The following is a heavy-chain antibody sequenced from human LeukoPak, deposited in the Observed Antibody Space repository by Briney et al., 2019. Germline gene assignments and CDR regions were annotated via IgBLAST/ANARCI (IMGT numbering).Heavy chain of an antibody. D-gene: IGHD6-19*01. V-gene: IGHV3-30*04. CDR2: ISYDGSNK. CDR3: AKDRFWQWLEPGDY. CDR1: GFTFSSYA. Sequence: GGSLRLSCAASGFTFSSYAMHWVRQAPGKGLEWVAVISYDGSNKYYADSVKGRFTISRDNSKNTLYLQMNSLRAEDTAVYYCAKDRFWQWLEPGDYWGQGTLVTVSS. J-gene: IGHJ4*02.